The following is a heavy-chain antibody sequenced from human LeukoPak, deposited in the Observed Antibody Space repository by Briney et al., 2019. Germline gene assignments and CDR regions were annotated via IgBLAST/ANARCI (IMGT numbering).Heavy chain of an antibody. D-gene: IGHD2-15*01. CDR1: GGSISSSSYH. CDR3: ARGPPMVPDKYCSGGSCYFGGWFDP. CDR2: IYYSGST. J-gene: IGHJ5*02. V-gene: IGHV4-39*07. Sequence: SETLSLTCTVSGGSISSSSYHWGWIRQPPGKGLEWIGSIYYSGSTNYNPSLKSRVTISVDTSRNQFSLKLSSVTAADTAVYYCARGPPMVPDKYCSGGSCYFGGWFDPWGQGTLVTVSS.